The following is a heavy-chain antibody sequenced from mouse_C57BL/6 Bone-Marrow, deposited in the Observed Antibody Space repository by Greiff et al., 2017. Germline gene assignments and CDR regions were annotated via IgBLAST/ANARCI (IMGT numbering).Heavy chain of an antibody. V-gene: IGHV1-75*01. J-gene: IGHJ1*03. CDR3: ARRGDYYGSRTSYFDV. CDR2: IFPGSGST. D-gene: IGHD1-1*01. CDR1: GYTFTDYY. Sequence: QVHVKQSGPELVKPGASVKISCKASGYTFTDYYINWVKQRPGQGLEWIGWIFPGSGSTYYNEKFKGKATLTVDKSSSTAYMLLSSLTAEDSAVYFCARRGDYYGSRTSYFDVWGTGTTVTVSS.